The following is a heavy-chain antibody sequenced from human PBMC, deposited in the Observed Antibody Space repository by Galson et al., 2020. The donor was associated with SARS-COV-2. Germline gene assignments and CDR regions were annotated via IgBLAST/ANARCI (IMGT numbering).Heavy chain of an antibody. CDR1: GGSISSGQNY. Sequence: SETLSLTCAVSGGSISSGQNYWGWIRQPPGQGREWIGSIYYRGTTYYNPSLKSRVTMSADTSKNQFPLHLSSVTSEDTAVYYCARQINYYGSGVGWFDPWGQGTLVTVSS. J-gene: IGHJ5*02. CDR2: IYYRGTT. D-gene: IGHD3-10*01. V-gene: IGHV4-39*01. CDR3: ARQINYYGSGVGWFDP.